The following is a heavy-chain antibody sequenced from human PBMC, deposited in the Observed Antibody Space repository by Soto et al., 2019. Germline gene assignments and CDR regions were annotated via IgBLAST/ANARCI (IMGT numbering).Heavy chain of an antibody. CDR3: ASTSFGVVINNDAFDI. Sequence: GGSLRLSCAASGFTVSSNYMSWVRQAPGKGLEWVSVIYSGGSTYYADSVKGRFTISRHNSKNTLYLQMNSLRAEDTAVYYCASTSFGVVINNDAFDIWGQGTMVTVSS. D-gene: IGHD3-3*01. CDR1: GFTVSSNY. J-gene: IGHJ3*02. CDR2: IYSGGST. V-gene: IGHV3-53*04.